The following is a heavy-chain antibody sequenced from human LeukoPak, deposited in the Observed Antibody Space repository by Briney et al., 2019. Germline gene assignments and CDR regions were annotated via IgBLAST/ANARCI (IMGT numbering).Heavy chain of an antibody. CDR1: GGSFSSYY. CDR3: ARQSSMVRGGGNFDY. V-gene: IGHV4-39*01. CDR2: IYYSGST. Sequence: SETLSLTCAVYGGSFSSYYWGWIRQPPGKGLEWIGSIYYSGSTYYNPSLKSRVTISVDTSKNQFSLKLSSVTAADTAVYYCARQSSMVRGGGNFDYWGQGTLVTVSS. D-gene: IGHD3-10*01. J-gene: IGHJ4*02.